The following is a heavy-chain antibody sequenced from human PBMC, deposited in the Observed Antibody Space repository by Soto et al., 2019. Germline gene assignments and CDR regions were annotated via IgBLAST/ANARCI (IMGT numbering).Heavy chain of an antibody. J-gene: IGHJ4*02. V-gene: IGHV1-69*12. Sequence: QVQLVQSGAEVKKPGSSVKVTCKASGGTFSSNAISWVRQAPGQGLEWMGGIIPIFCTAHYAQKFQGRVTITADETTSPASMELSSLKSEDTAIYYCATGCRGYRSAPRFYFEFWGQGTLVTVSS. D-gene: IGHD5-18*01. CDR1: GGTFSSNA. CDR3: ATGCRGYRSAPRFYFEF. CDR2: IIPIFCTA.